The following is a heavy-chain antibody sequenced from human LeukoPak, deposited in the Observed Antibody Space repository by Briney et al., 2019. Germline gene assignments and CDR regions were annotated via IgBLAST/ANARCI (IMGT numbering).Heavy chain of an antibody. V-gene: IGHV5-51*01. CDR2: IYPVDSDT. Sequence: GESLKISCMGSGYSFTINSSGWVRQMPGKGQEWMGIIYPVDSDTRYSPSFQGQVAITADNSTSTAYLQWSSLKASDTAMYYCASREMATSDAVDIWGQGTMVTVSS. CDR1: GYSFTINS. D-gene: IGHD5-24*01. CDR3: ASREMATSDAVDI. J-gene: IGHJ3*02.